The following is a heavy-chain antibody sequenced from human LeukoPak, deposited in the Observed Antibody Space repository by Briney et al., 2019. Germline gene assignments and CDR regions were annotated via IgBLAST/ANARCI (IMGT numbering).Heavy chain of an antibody. J-gene: IGHJ5*02. D-gene: IGHD3-22*01. CDR2: ISYGGSNK. CDR3: ARGYYDSNP. Sequence: GGSLRLSCAASGFTFNNYGMHWVRQAPGKGLEWVAVISYGGSNKYYADSVKGRFTISRDNSKNTLYLQMNSLRAEDTAVYYCARGYYDSNPWGQGTLVTVSS. CDR1: GFTFNNYG. V-gene: IGHV3-30*03.